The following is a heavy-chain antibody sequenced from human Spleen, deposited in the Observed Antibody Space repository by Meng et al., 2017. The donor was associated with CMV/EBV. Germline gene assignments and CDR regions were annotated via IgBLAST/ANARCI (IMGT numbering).Heavy chain of an antibody. CDR3: VMSTPYYFDY. Sequence: LSCVASGFTFSYYLMHWVRQAPGKGLEWVTIISHDGHSEYYTDSVKGRFTISRDNSNSTLYLQMHSLRPEDSALYYCVMSTPYYFDYWGQGTLVTVSS. D-gene: IGHD2-15*01. J-gene: IGHJ4*02. CDR2: ISHDGHSE. V-gene: IGHV3-30*03. CDR1: GFTFSYYL.